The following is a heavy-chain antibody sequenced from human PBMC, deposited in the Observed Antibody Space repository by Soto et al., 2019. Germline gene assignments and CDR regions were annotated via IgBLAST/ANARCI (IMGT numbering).Heavy chain of an antibody. CDR2: FCWDDDK. Sequence: QITLKESGPTLVKPTQTLTLSCTFSGFSFSTSRVAVGRIRQPPGTALEWVAFFCWDDDKRYLPSLKSRLTITEDTSNNQLVLTMTNMDPVDTALYYCAQRLRTSNGWGTFDYWGQGIVVTVSS. CDR1: GFSFSTSRVA. J-gene: IGHJ4*02. D-gene: IGHD3-16*01. CDR3: AQRLRTSNGWGTFDY. V-gene: IGHV2-5*02.